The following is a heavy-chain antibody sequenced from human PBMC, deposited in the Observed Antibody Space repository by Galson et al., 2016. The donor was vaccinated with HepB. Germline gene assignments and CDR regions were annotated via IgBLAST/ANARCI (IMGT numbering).Heavy chain of an antibody. D-gene: IGHD4-11*01. CDR1: GITFSSFA. Sequence: SLRLSCAASGITFSSFAMSWVRQPPGKGLEWVSAISTSGDNPYYADSVKGRFTISRDNSKNTLYLQMDSLRVEDSAVYYCVKDGGVTTVTETMALGYWGQGTLVTVSS. V-gene: IGHV3-23*01. CDR2: ISTSGDNP. J-gene: IGHJ4*02. CDR3: VKDGGVTTVTETMALGY.